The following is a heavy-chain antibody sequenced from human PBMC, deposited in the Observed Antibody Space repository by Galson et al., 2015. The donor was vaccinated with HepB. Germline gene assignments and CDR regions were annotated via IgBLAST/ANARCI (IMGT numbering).Heavy chain of an antibody. CDR2: IKQDGSEK. CDR1: GFAFSSYW. V-gene: IGHV3-7*03. J-gene: IGHJ6*03. Sequence: SLRLSCAASGFAFSSYWMSWVRQAPGKGLEWVANIKQDGSEKYYVDSVKGRFTISRDNAKNTLILQMNSLRAEDTAVYYCARGFGDRGYYYYMDVWGKGTTDTVAS. D-gene: IGHD4-17*01. CDR3: ARGFGDRGYYYYMDV.